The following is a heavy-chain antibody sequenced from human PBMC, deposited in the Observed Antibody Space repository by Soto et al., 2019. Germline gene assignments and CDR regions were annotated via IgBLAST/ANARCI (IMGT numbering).Heavy chain of an antibody. V-gene: IGHV1-69*06. CDR2: IIPIFGTA. Sequence: GASVKVSCKASGGTFSSYAISWVRQAPGQGLEWMGGIIPIFGTANYAQKFQGRVTITADKSTSTAYMELSSLRSEDTAVYYCARDGKRGSSSPFDYWGQGTLVTVS. D-gene: IGHD6-6*01. J-gene: IGHJ4*02. CDR3: ARDGKRGSSSPFDY. CDR1: GGTFSSYA.